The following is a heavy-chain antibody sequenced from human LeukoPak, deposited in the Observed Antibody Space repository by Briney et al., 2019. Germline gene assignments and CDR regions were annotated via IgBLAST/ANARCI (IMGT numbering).Heavy chain of an antibody. J-gene: IGHJ4*02. Sequence: GESLQISCKGSGCRFTSYWIGWVRQMPGKGLEWMGIIYPGDSDTRYSPSFQGQVTISADKSISTAYLQWSSLKASDTAMYYCARHPSYTSGWPLDYWGQGTLVTVSS. V-gene: IGHV5-51*01. D-gene: IGHD6-19*01. CDR1: GCRFTSYW. CDR3: ARHPSYTSGWPLDY. CDR2: IYPGDSDT.